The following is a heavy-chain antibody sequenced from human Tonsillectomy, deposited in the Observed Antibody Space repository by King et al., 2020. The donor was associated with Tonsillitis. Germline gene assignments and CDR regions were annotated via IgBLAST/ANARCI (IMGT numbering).Heavy chain of an antibody. CDR3: ARELDAIMVLPLVAY. V-gene: IGHV3-7*01. CDR2: IKQDGSEK. Sequence: VQLVESGGGLVQPGGSLRLSCAASGFTFSRYWMNWVRQAPGKGLEWLANIKQDGSEKYYVDSVKGRFTISRDNAKNSRYLQMNSLRAEDTAVYYCARELDAIMVLPLVAYWGRGTLVTVSS. J-gene: IGHJ4*02. D-gene: IGHD3-10*01. CDR1: GFTFSRYW.